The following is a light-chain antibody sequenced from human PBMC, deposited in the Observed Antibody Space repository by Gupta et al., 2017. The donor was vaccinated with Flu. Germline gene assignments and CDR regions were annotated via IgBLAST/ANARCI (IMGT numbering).Light chain of an antibody. CDR2: QVS. J-gene: IGKJ1*01. CDR1: QSLVYRDGNIY. V-gene: IGKV2-30*01. CDR3: MQGSRWPWA. Sequence: ISCRSSQSLVYRDGNIYLHWFQQRPGQSPRRLIYQVSHRESGVTDRFSGSGSGTDFTLKISRVEAEDVGVYYCMQGSRWPWAFGQGTKVEIK.